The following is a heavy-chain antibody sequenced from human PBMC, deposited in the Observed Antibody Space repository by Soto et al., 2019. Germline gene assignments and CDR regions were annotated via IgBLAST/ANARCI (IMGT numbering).Heavy chain of an antibody. CDR3: ARDSQLWFGELPYFDY. V-gene: IGHV4-31*02. D-gene: IGHD3-10*01. CDR2: IYYSGST. J-gene: IGHJ4*02. Sequence: DLEWIGYIYYSGSTYYNPSLKSRVTISVDTSKNQFSLKLSSVTAADTAVYYCARDSQLWFGELPYFDYWGQGTLVTVSS.